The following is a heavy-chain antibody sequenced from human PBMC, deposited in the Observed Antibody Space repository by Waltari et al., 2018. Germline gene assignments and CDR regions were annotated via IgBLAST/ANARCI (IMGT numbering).Heavy chain of an antibody. J-gene: IGHJ4*02. CDR3: AKSLETGATAFDY. D-gene: IGHD1-26*01. CDR1: GITLSRDG. CDR2: ISYDGKNT. V-gene: IGHV3-30*18. Sequence: QVQLVESGGGVVQPGGSLRLSCEASGITLSRDGLHWVRQAPGKGLELMAVISYDGKNTYYSDSVKGRFTISRDNSKNTLYLQMNSLRPEDTAVYYCAKSLETGATAFDYWGQGTLVTVSS.